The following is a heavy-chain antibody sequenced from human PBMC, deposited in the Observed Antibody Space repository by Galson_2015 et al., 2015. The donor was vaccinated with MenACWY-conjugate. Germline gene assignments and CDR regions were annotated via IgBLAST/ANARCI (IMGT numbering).Heavy chain of an antibody. CDR3: AARLLHSGGMDV. Sequence: SLRLSCAASGFTFSSYWMHWVRHAPGKGLEWVSRINRDGSSTSYADSVKGRFTISRDNAKNTLYLQMNSLGAEDTAVYYCAARLLHSGGMDVWGQGTTVTVSS. J-gene: IGHJ6*02. CDR1: GFTFSSYW. D-gene: IGHD3-10*01. V-gene: IGHV3-74*01. CDR2: INRDGSST.